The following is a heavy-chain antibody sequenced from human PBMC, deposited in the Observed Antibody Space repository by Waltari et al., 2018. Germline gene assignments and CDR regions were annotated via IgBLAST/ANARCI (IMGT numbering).Heavy chain of an antibody. CDR3: TKDYGATRGGMDV. J-gene: IGHJ6*02. CDR2: ISWNSGSR. D-gene: IGHD4-17*01. V-gene: IGHV3-9*01. Sequence: EVQLVESGGGLVQPGRSVRLSCAASGFPFDDYAMHWVRQAPGKGLEWVSGISWNSGSRGYADSVKGRFTISRDNAKNSLYLQMNSLRAEDTALYYCTKDYGATRGGMDVWGQGTTVTVSS. CDR1: GFPFDDYA.